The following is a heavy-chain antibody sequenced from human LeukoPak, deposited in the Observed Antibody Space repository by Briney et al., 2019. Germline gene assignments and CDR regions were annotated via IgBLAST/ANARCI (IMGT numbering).Heavy chain of an antibody. CDR3: AKGPARITIFGVATPDC. CDR1: GFTFSRYA. V-gene: IGHV3-23*01. Sequence: GGSQRLSYAVSGFTFSRYAMSWVRQAPGEGLEWGSDISGSGGSTYYADSAKGRFTISRDNSKNTLYLQMSSLRAEDTAVYYCAKGPARITIFGVATPDCWGQGTLVTVSS. CDR2: ISGSGGST. J-gene: IGHJ4*02. D-gene: IGHD3-3*01.